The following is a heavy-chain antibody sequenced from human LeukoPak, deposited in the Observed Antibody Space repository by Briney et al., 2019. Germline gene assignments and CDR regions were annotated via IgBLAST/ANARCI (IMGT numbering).Heavy chain of an antibody. J-gene: IGHJ4*02. V-gene: IGHV3-23*01. Sequence: GGSLRLSCTASGFTFSNYAMSWVRQAPGTGLEWFSAITDSGGDTYHSDSVKGRFIISRDNSKNTLYLQMNSLRAEDTAVYYCARGGGSYFLDYYFDYWGQGTLVTVSS. CDR1: GFTFSNYA. CDR3: ARGGGSYFLDYYFDY. CDR2: ITDSGGDT. D-gene: IGHD1-26*01.